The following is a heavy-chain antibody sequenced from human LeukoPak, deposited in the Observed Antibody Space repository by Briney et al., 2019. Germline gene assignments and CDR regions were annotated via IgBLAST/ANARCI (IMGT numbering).Heavy chain of an antibody. V-gene: IGHV3-7*05. J-gene: IGHJ1*01. D-gene: IGHD5-12*01. CDR1: GFTQSIYH. CDR3: AKSRAIGAPVAPFYL. Sequence: GGSLRLSCTASGFTQSIYHRSWFRQAPGKGLEWVANIKGDGSVKNYVDSVKGQFTISRDNAKSSLYLQMNSPRAEDTAVYYCAKSRAIGAPVAPFYLGGRGTVVCVSS. CDR2: IKGDGSVK.